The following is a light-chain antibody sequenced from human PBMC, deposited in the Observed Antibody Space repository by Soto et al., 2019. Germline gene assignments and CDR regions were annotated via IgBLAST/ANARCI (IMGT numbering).Light chain of an antibody. Sequence: DIVMTQSPDSLAVSLGVRATITCKSSRSVLYPSDKRNYLAWYQQKPGQPPKLLLYWASTRESGVPARFTGXXXXXXXXXXXNSLQAEDVAIYFCQQYYETPHTFGQGTKLEL. CDR3: QQYYETPHT. CDR1: RSVLYPSDKRNY. V-gene: IGKV4-1*01. J-gene: IGKJ2*01. CDR2: WAS.